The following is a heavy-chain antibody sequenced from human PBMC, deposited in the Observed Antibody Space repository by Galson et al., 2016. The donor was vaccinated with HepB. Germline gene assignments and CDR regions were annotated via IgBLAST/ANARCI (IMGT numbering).Heavy chain of an antibody. D-gene: IGHD6-6*01. CDR1: GFTFSNYA. CDR3: SKDRLGDYFYYGMDV. Sequence: SLRLSCAASGFTFSNYAMNWVRQAPGKGLEWVSGISDGGSRTYYADPVKGRFTISRDNSKNTLYLQMNSLRVEDTAVYYWSKDRLGDYFYYGMDVWGQGTTVTVS. J-gene: IGHJ6*02. CDR2: ISDGGSRT. V-gene: IGHV3-23*01.